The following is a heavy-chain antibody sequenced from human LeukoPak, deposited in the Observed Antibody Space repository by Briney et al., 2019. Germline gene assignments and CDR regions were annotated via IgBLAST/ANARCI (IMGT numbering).Heavy chain of an antibody. D-gene: IGHD2-21*01. V-gene: IGHV1-2*02. CDR2: INPSSGGT. CDR3: ARHVSSSGEDY. CDR1: GYIFTNYY. Sequence: VASVKVSCKASGYIFTNYYMHWVRQAPGQGLEWMGWINPSSGGTNFAQKFQGRVTMTRDTSISAACMELSRLRSDDTAVYYCARHVSSSGEDYWGQGTLVTVSS. J-gene: IGHJ4*02.